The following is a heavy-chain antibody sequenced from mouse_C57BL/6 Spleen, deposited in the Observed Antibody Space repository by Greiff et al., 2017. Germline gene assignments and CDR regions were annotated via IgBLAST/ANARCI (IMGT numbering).Heavy chain of an antibody. D-gene: IGHD2-2*01. CDR3: ARGWGYDVYYFDY. CDR2: IDPANGNT. J-gene: IGHJ2*01. Sequence: EVNVVESVAELVRPGASVKLSCTASGFNIKNTYMHWVQQRPEQGLEWIGRIDPANGNTKYAPKFQGKATITEDTSSNTAYLQLSRLTSEDTAIYYCARGWGYDVYYFDYWGQGTTLTVSS. CDR1: GFNIKNTY. V-gene: IGHV14-3*01.